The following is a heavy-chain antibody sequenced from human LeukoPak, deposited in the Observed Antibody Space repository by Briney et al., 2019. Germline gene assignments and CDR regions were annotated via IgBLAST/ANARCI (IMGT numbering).Heavy chain of an antibody. CDR2: IYYSGRT. Sequence: SETLSLTRTVSGGSFTDYFWGWLRQPPGKGLEWIGSIYYSGRTFYNPSLKYRVSISLDTSKGQFSLNLDSVTAADTAVYFCTRDRAHGTQDYWGQGTLVTVS. D-gene: IGHD1-26*01. CDR3: TRDRAHGTQDY. J-gene: IGHJ4*02. V-gene: IGHV4-39*07. CDR1: GGSFTDYF.